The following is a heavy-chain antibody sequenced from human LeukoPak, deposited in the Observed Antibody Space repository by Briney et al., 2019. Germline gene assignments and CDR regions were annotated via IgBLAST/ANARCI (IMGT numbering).Heavy chain of an antibody. J-gene: IGHJ4*02. CDR3: ARDRYGDGFAHFDY. V-gene: IGHV1-2*02. Sequence: EASVKVPCKASGYTFTSYAMHWVRQAPGQGLEWMGWITPSGGTNYPQKFQGRVAITRDTSITTAYMDLSRLTSDDTAVYYCARDRYGDGFAHFDYWGQGALVTVSS. D-gene: IGHD5-24*01. CDR1: GYTFTSYA. CDR2: ITPSGGT.